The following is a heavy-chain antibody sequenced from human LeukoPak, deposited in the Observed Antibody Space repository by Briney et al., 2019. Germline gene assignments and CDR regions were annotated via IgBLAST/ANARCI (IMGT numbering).Heavy chain of an antibody. CDR1: GYTFTSYD. CDR3: ASTYYYDSSGYFYRWFDP. Sequence: ASVKVSCKASGYTFTSYDINWVRQATGQGLEWMGWMNPNSGNTGYAQKFQGRVTITRNTSISTAYMELSSLRSEDTAVYYCASTYYYDSSGYFYRWFDPWGQGTLVTVSS. J-gene: IGHJ5*02. D-gene: IGHD3-22*01. CDR2: MNPNSGNT. V-gene: IGHV1-8*03.